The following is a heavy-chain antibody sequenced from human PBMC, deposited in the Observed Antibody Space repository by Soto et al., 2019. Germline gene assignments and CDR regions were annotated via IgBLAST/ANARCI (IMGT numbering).Heavy chain of an antibody. J-gene: IGHJ4*02. D-gene: IGHD5-12*01. V-gene: IGHV2-5*02. CDR1: GFSLSTSGVG. CDR3: AHKGDGYRGFKY. CDR2: IYWDDDK. Sequence: QITLKESGPTLVKPTQTLTLTCTLSGFSLSTSGVGVGWLRQPPGKALEWLALIYWDDDKRYSPFLKSRLTITKSTSKNQVVLTLTNMDPVDTATYYCAHKGDGYRGFKYWGQGTLVTVSS.